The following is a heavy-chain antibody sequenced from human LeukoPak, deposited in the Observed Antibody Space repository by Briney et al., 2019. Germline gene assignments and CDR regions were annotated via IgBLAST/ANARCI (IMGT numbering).Heavy chain of an antibody. CDR1: GYTFNDYY. D-gene: IGHD1-26*01. CDR2: IYPNTGGT. V-gene: IGHV1-2*02. Sequence: ASVKVSCKASGYTFNDYYVHWIRQAPGQGLEWVGWIYPNTGGTDYAQNSQGRATITRDTSSSTVYMELRSLRSDDTAVYYCAREHQWASDYWGQGTLVTVSS. CDR3: AREHQWASDY. J-gene: IGHJ4*02.